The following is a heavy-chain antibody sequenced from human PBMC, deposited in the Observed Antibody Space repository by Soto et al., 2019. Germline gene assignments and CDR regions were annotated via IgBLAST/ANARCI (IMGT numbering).Heavy chain of an antibody. CDR1: GFTFISSA. CDR3: GVENLFYTRFDP. CDR2: IVVGSGNT. V-gene: IGHV1-58*01. J-gene: IGHJ5*02. D-gene: IGHD4-4*01. Sequence: QKQLVQSGPEVKKPGTSVKVSCKASGFTFISSAVQWVRQARGQRLEWIGWIVVGSGNTNYAQKFHERVTMTRDVSTTTVYMELSSLTPEDTAVYYCGVENLFYTRFDPGGQGTLFTVSS.